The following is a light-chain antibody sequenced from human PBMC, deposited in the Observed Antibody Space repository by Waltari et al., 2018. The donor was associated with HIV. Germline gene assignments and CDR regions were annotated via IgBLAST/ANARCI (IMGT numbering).Light chain of an antibody. CDR3: QSTDTAGTVGV. J-gene: IGLJ3*02. Sequence: SSALTQPPSMSVSPGQPPRITCPGDAFPKHYAYWYQQKSGRAPVLIIFKDTYRPSGIPERFSGSTSGTTATLTISDVQAGDEADYYCQSTDTAGTVGVFGGGTKLT. V-gene: IGLV3-25*03. CDR1: AFPKHY. CDR2: KDT.